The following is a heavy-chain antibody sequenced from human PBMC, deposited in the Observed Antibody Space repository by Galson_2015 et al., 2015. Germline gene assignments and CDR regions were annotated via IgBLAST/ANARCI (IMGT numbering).Heavy chain of an antibody. CDR2: ISSTTTYI. D-gene: IGHD3-3*01. Sequence: SLRLSCAASEFTFSSYYMSWVRQAPGKGLEWVSSISSTTTYIYYADSVKGRFTISRDNAKNSQYLQMNSLGAEDTAVYYCARQILDYDFWSGYYPTNFDYWGQGTLVTVSS. CDR3: ARQILDYDFWSGYYPTNFDY. CDR1: EFTFSSYY. J-gene: IGHJ4*02. V-gene: IGHV3-21*01.